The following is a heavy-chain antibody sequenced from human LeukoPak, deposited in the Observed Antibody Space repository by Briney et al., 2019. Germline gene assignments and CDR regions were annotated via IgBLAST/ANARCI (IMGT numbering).Heavy chain of an antibody. Sequence: PSETLSLTCAVSGYSISSGYYWGWIRQPPGKGLEWIGSIYHSGSTYYNPSLKSRVTISVDTSKNQFSLKLSSVTAADTAVYYCARHYYYDSSGYSDYWGQGTLVTVSS. CDR3: ARHYYYDSSGYSDY. V-gene: IGHV4-38-2*01. CDR1: GYSISSGYY. J-gene: IGHJ4*02. CDR2: IYHSGST. D-gene: IGHD3-22*01.